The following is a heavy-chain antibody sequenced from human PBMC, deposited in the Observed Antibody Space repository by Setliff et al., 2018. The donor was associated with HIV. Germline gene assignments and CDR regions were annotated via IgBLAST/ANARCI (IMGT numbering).Heavy chain of an antibody. Sequence: PSETLSLTCSVSGGSIRSYSWSWIRQPAGKDLEWIGRVSGSGTTNYNASLKSRVTISIDTSKNQFSLKLSSVSAADTAVYYCARVRKTYWYSIPRDYYHHMDVWGKGTTVTVSS. V-gene: IGHV4-4*07. J-gene: IGHJ6*03. CDR1: GGSIRSYS. CDR2: VSGSGTT. D-gene: IGHD2-8*02. CDR3: ARVRKTYWYSIPRDYYHHMDV.